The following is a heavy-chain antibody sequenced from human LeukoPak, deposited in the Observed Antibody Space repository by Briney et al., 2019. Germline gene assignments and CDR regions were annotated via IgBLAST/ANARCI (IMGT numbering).Heavy chain of an antibody. CDR3: VREDGYSHAGFHFDY. Sequence: SETLSLTCTVSGGSISSSSYYWGWIRQPPGKGLEWIGYFHYSGSTNYNPSLKSRVTISLDTSKNQFSLKLTSVTAADTAVYYCVREDGYSHAGFHFDYWGQGTLVTVSS. D-gene: IGHD5-18*01. CDR2: FHYSGST. J-gene: IGHJ4*02. V-gene: IGHV4-61*01. CDR1: GGSISSSSYY.